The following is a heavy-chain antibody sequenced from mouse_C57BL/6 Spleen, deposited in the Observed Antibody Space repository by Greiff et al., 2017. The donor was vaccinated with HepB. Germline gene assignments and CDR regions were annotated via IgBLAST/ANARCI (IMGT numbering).Heavy chain of an antibody. V-gene: IGHV1-80*01. J-gene: IGHJ3*01. Sequence: VQLQQSGAELVKPGASVKISCKASGYAFSSYWMNWVKQRPGTGLAWIGQIYPGDGDTNYNGKFKGTSKLTADKSSSTAYMQLGSLTSGDSAVYFCASPYGSTWFAYWGQGNLVTVSA. CDR3: ASPYGSTWFAY. CDR2: IYPGDGDT. D-gene: IGHD1-1*01. CDR1: GYAFSSYW.